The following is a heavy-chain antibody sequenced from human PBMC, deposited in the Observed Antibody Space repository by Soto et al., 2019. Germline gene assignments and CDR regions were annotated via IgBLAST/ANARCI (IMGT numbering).Heavy chain of an antibody. V-gene: IGHV4-61*01. D-gene: IGHD4-4*01. CDR3: ARDAPSARYSNYHFDY. CDR1: GGSVSSGSYY. J-gene: IGHJ4*02. CDR2: IYYSGST. Sequence: QVQLQESGPGLVKPSETLSLTCTVSGGSVSSGSYYWSWIRQPPGKGLEWIGYIYYSGSTNYNPSLKSRVTISVDTSKNQFSLKLSSVTAADTAVYYCARDAPSARYSNYHFDYWGQGTLVTVSS.